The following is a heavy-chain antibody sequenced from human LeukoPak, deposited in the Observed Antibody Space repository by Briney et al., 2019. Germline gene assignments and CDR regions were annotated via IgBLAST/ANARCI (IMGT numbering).Heavy chain of an antibody. CDR3: AREEGLTGEFDY. J-gene: IGHJ4*02. CDR1: GYTFTGYY. V-gene: IGHV1-2*02. CDR2: INPNSGGT. Sequence: ASVKVSCKASGYTFTGYYMHWVRQAPGQGLEWMGWINPNSGGTNYAQKFQGRVTMTRDTSISTAYMELSRLRSDDTAVYYCAREEGLTGEFDYWGQGTLVTVSS. D-gene: IGHD7-27*01.